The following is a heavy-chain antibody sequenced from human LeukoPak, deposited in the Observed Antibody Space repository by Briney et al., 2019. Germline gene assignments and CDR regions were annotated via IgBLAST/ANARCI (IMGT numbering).Heavy chain of an antibody. J-gene: IGHJ3*01. V-gene: IGHV1-18*01. CDR2: ISAYNGNT. Sequence: ASVKVSCKASGYTFTSYGISWVRQAPGQGLEWMGWISAYNGNTNYAQKLQGRVTMTTDTSTSTAYMELRSLRSDDTAVYYCAKSRRHRDAFDVWGQGTMVTVSS. CDR3: AKSRRHRDAFDV. CDR1: GYTFTSYG.